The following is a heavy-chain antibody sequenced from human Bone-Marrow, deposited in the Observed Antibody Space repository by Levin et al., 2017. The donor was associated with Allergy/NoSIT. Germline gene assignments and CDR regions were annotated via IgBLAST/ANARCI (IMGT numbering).Heavy chain of an antibody. J-gene: IGHJ5*02. D-gene: IGHD1-26*01. V-gene: IGHV3-30-3*01. CDR3: ARDPGRVGATANWFDP. Sequence: LSLTCAASGFTFSSYAMHWVRQAPGKGLEWVAVISYDGSNKYYADSVKGRFTISRDNSKNTLYLQMNSLRAEDTAVYYCARDPGRVGATANWFDPWGQGTLVTVSS. CDR1: GFTFSSYA. CDR2: ISYDGSNK.